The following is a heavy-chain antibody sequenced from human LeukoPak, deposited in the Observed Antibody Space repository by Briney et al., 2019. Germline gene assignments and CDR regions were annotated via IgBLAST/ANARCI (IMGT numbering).Heavy chain of an antibody. Sequence: ASVKVSRKASGYTFATYGISWVRQAPGQGLEWMGWISAYNGNAKYAQKLQGRVTMTTDTSTSTAYMELRSLRSDDTAVYYCARDLNRYYYDSSGCLDYWGQGTLVTVSS. J-gene: IGHJ4*02. CDR3: ARDLNRYYYDSSGCLDY. V-gene: IGHV1-18*01. D-gene: IGHD3-22*01. CDR2: ISAYNGNA. CDR1: GYTFATYG.